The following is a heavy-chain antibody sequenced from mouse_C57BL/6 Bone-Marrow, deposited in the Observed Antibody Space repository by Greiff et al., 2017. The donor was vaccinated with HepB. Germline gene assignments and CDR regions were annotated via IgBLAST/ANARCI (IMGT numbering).Heavy chain of an antibody. CDR1: GFSINSDCY. Sequence: EVQLKESGPSLVRPSQTLSLTCTVTGFSINSDCYWIWIRQFPGNKLEYIGYTFYSGITYYNPSLESLTYITRDTAKNQFSLKLSSLTTEDTATYYCARLYYYGSRDAMDYWGQGTSVTVSS. CDR2: TFYSGIT. CDR3: ARLYYYGSRDAMDY. J-gene: IGHJ4*01. D-gene: IGHD1-1*01. V-gene: IGHV3-3*01.